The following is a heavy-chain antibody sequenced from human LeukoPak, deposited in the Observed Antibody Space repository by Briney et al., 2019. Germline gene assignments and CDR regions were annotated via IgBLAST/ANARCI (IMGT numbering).Heavy chain of an antibody. J-gene: IGHJ4*02. D-gene: IGHD7-27*01. V-gene: IGHV1-2*02. CDR3: ARDQTGDGFDC. CDR1: GYTFTAYY. Sequence: ASVKVSCKASGYTFTAYYMNWVRQAPGQGLEWMGWIHPNTGATNYAQKFQGRVTMTRDTSISTAYMELSRLRSDDTAVYYCARDQTGDGFDCWGQGTLVTVSS. CDR2: IHPNTGAT.